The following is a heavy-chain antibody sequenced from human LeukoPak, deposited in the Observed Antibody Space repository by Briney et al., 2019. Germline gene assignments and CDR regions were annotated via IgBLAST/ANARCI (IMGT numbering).Heavy chain of an antibody. J-gene: IGHJ5*02. D-gene: IGHD2-2*01. CDR2: INPNSGGT. V-gene: IGHV1-2*02. CDR3: ARDYTDIVVVQAARPPRFDP. Sequence: ASVKVSCKASGYTFTGYYMHWVRQAPGQGLEWMGWINPNSGGTNYAQKFQGRVTMTRDTSISTAYMELSRLRSDDTAVYYCARDYTDIVVVQAARPPRFDPWGQGTLVTVSS. CDR1: GYTFTGYY.